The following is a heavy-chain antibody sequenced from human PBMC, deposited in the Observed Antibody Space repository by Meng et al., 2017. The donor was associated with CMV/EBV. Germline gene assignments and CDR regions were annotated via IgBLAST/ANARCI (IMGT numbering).Heavy chain of an antibody. CDR1: GGSISSYY. V-gene: IGHV4-59*12. D-gene: IGHD6-19*01. J-gene: IGHJ4*02. CDR2: IYYSGST. Sequence: GSLRLSCTVSGGSISSYYWSWIRQPPGKGLEWIGYIYYSGSTNYNPSLKSRVTISVDTSKNQFSLKLSSVTAADTAVYYCARWTYSSGWRTMYYFDYWGQGTLVTVSS. CDR3: ARWTYSSGWRTMYYFDY.